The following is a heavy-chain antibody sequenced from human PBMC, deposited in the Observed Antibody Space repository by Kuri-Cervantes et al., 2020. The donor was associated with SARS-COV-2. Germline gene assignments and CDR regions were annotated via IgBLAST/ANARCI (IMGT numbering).Heavy chain of an antibody. V-gene: IGHV3-21*03. CDR1: GFTFSSYA. Sequence: GGSLRLSCAASGFTFSSYAMSWVRQAPGKGLEWVSSISSSGSYIYYADSVKGRFTISRDNAKNSLYLQMNSLKTEDTAVYYCTTDNLNWNYGYYFDYWGQGTLVTVSS. D-gene: IGHD1-7*01. CDR3: TTDNLNWNYGYYFDY. J-gene: IGHJ4*02. CDR2: ISSSGSYI.